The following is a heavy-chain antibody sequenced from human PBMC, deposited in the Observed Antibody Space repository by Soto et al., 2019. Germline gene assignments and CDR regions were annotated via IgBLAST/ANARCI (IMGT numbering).Heavy chain of an antibody. CDR1: GGTFSSHA. D-gene: IGHD3-22*01. Sequence: ASVKVSCKASGGTFSSHAISRVRQAPGPGVEWMGGIIPIFGTANYAQKFQGRVTITADESTSTAYMELSSLRSEDTAVYYCARVVTYYDSSGYYWYYFDYWGQGTLVTVSS. J-gene: IGHJ4*02. V-gene: IGHV1-69*01. CDR2: IIPIFGTA. CDR3: ARVVTYYDSSGYYWYYFDY.